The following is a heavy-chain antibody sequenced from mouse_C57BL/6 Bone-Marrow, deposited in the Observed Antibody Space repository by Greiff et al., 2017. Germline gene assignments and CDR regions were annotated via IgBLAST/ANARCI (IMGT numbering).Heavy chain of an antibody. J-gene: IGHJ2*01. CDR2: SRNKANDYTT. CDR1: GFTFSDFY. D-gene: IGHD1-1*01. CDR3: ARGYYGSSADY. Sequence: EVKVVESGGGLVQSGRSLRLSCATSGFTFSDFYMEWVRQAPGKGLEWIAASRNKANDYTTEYSASVKGRFIVSRDTSQSILYLQMNALRAEDTAIYYCARGYYGSSADYWGQGTTLTVSS. V-gene: IGHV7-1*01.